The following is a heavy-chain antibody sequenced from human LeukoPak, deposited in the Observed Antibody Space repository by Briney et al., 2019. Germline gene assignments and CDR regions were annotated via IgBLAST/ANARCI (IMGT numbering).Heavy chain of an antibody. D-gene: IGHD4-17*01. Sequence: ASETLSLTCTVSGGSISSYYWSWIRQPPGKGLEWIGYIYYSGSTNYNPSLKSRVTISVDTSKNQFSLKLSSVTAADTAVYYCARVTYGDYGDLNWFDPWGQGTLVTVSS. CDR3: ARVTYGDYGDLNWFDP. CDR2: IYYSGST. J-gene: IGHJ5*02. V-gene: IGHV4-59*01. CDR1: GGSISSYY.